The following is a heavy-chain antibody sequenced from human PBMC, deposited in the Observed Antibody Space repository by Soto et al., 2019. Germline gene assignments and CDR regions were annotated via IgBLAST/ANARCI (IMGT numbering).Heavy chain of an antibody. Sequence: QVQLVQSGAEVKKPGSSVKVSCTASGGTFNSYTLNWVRQAPGQRLEWVGRVNPIVGMSDSASKFQGRVTMTEDRSTSKAYMDLTGLTSEDTAVYYCATSYGSGSTHFDSWGQGTLVTVSS. CDR3: ATSYGSGSTHFDS. V-gene: IGHV1-69*02. CDR2: VNPIVGMS. J-gene: IGHJ4*02. D-gene: IGHD3-10*01. CDR1: GGTFNSYT.